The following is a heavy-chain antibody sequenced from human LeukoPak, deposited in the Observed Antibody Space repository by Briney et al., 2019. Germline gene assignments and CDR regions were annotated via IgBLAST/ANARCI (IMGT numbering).Heavy chain of an antibody. CDR3: ARDGLEWRAFDT. CDR1: GGSISSYY. D-gene: IGHD3-3*01. V-gene: IGHV4-4*07. Sequence: PSETLSLTCTVSGGSISSYYWSWIRQPAGKGLEWIGRVYSTGSTNYNPSLKSRVTMSADTSKNQFFLNLSSVTAADTALYYCARDGLEWRAFDTWGQGTTVTVSS. J-gene: IGHJ3*02. CDR2: VYSTGST.